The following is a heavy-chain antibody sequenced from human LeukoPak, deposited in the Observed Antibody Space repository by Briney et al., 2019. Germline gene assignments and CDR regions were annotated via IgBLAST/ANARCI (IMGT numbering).Heavy chain of an antibody. CDR1: GGSFSGYY. J-gene: IGHJ5*02. CDR3: TKRGPSGSTNWFDP. Sequence: SETLSLTCAVYGGSFSGYYWSWIRQPPGKGLEWIGEINHSGSTNYNPSLKSRVTISVDTSKNQFSLKLSSVTAADTAMYYCTKRGPSGSTNWFDPWGQGTLVTVSS. CDR2: INHSGST. D-gene: IGHD3-10*01. V-gene: IGHV4-34*01.